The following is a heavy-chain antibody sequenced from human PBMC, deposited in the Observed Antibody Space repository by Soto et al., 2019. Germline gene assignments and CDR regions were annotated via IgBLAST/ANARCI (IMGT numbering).Heavy chain of an antibody. CDR3: ARNKPLLRHFDWSYPASYYYYGMDV. V-gene: IGHV1-46*01. CDR1: GYTFTSYY. Sequence: ASVKFSCKASGYTFTSYYMHWVRQAPGQGLEWMGIINPSGGSTSYAQKFQGRVTMTRDTSTSTVYMELSSLRSEDTAVNYCARNKPLLRHFDWSYPASYYYYGMDVWGQGTTVTVSS. CDR2: INPSGGST. D-gene: IGHD3-9*01. J-gene: IGHJ6*02.